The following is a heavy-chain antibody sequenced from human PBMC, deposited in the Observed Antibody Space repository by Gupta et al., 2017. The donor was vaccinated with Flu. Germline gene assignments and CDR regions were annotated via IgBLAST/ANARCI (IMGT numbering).Heavy chain of an antibody. CDR3: ARGVRRCSSTSCYWTGTSSGMDV. CDR2: INHSGST. CDR1: GGSFSGYY. D-gene: IGHD2-2*01. V-gene: IGHV4-34*01. J-gene: IGHJ6*02. Sequence: QQWGAGLLKPSETLSLTCAVYGGSFSGYYWSWIRQPPGKGLEWIGEINHSGSTNYNPSLKSRVTISVDTSKNQFSLKLSSVTAADTAVYYCARGVRRCSSTSCYWTGTSSGMDVWGQGTTVTVSS.